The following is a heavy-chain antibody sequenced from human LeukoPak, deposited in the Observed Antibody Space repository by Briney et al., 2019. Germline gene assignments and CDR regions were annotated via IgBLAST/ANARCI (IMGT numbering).Heavy chain of an antibody. CDR1: GFIVSDKY. Sequence: GGSLRLSCVASGFIVSDKYVHWVRQAPGKGLEWVSVIFSGGSTYYTDSVKGRYTIFRDNSKNTVYLQMNGLRVEDTGIHYCAAGGGSYHWGQGTLVTVSS. CDR3: AAGGGSYH. CDR2: IFSGGST. J-gene: IGHJ5*02. D-gene: IGHD3-10*01. V-gene: IGHV3-53*01.